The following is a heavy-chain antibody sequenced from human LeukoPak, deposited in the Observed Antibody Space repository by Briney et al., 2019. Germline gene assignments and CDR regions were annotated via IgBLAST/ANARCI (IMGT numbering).Heavy chain of an antibody. CDR1: GFTFSSYW. Sequence: GGSLRLSCAASGFTFSSYWMSWVRQAPGKGLEWVANITEDGSEKYYVDSVKGRFTISRDNAKNSLYLQMNSLRAEDTAVYYCARDANGYYDSSGHDYWGQGTLVTVSS. V-gene: IGHV3-7*01. CDR3: ARDANGYYDSSGHDY. J-gene: IGHJ4*02. CDR2: ITEDGSEK. D-gene: IGHD3-22*01.